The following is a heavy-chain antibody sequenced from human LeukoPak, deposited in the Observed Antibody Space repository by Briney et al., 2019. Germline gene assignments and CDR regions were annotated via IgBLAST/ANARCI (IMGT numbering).Heavy chain of an antibody. CDR2: IYSGGST. CDR3: ARDHVVVRGVIPNYYYYGMDV. CDR1: GFTVSSNY. V-gene: IGHV3-66*01. Sequence: GGSLRLSCAASGFTVSSNYTSWVRQAPGKGLEWVSVIYSGGSTYYADSVKGRFTISRDNSKNTLYLQMNSLRAEDTAVYYCARDHVVVRGVIPNYYYYGMDVWGQGTTVTVSS. D-gene: IGHD3-10*01. J-gene: IGHJ6*02.